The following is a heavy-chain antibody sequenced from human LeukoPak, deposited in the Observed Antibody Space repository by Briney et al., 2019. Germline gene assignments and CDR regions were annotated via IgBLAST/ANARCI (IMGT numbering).Heavy chain of an antibody. J-gene: IGHJ4*02. D-gene: IGHD4/OR15-4a*01. V-gene: IGHV1-8*01. Sequence: ASVKVSCKASGYTFTSYEINWVRQATGHGREWMGWMNPNSGNTGHAQKFQGRVTMTRNTSISTAYMELSSLRSEDTAVYYCARVLYGEARYWGQGTLVTVSS. CDR3: ARVLYGEARY. CDR2: MNPNSGNT. CDR1: GYTFTSYE.